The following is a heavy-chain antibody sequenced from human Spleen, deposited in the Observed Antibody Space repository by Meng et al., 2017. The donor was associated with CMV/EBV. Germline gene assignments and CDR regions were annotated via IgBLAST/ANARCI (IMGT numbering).Heavy chain of an antibody. J-gene: IGHJ3*02. CDR2: IIPILGIA. CDR3: ARTAKSDKGAFDI. Sequence: CKASGGTFSSYTISWVRQAPGQGLEWMGRIIPILGIANYAQKFQGRVTITADKSTSTAYMELSSLRSEDTAVYYCARTAKSDKGAFDIWGQGTMVTVS. V-gene: IGHV1-69*02. CDR1: GGTFSSYT. D-gene: IGHD3-9*01.